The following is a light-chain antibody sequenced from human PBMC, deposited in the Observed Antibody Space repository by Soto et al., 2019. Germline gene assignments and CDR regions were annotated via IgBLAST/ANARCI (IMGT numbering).Light chain of an antibody. J-gene: IGKJ2*01. CDR2: DAS. CDR1: QSIYTK. CDR3: QQYAGSLYT. Sequence: EIVLTQSPGTLSLSPGEGATLSCRASQSIYTKLAWYQKKSGQAPRLLIYDASTRAYGIPDRFSGSGSGTDFSLTISRLEPEDFAVYYCQQYAGSLYTFARRTKLDIK. V-gene: IGKV3-20*01.